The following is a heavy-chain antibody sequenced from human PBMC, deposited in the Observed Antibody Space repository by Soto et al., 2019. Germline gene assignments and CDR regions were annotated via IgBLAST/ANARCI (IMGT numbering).Heavy chain of an antibody. CDR3: ATSRREEYYFDY. J-gene: IGHJ4*02. D-gene: IGHD3-10*01. CDR1: GYTLTELS. CDR2: FDPEDGET. Sequence: ASVKVSCKVSGYTLTELSMHWVRQAPGKGLEWMGGFDPEDGETIYAQKFQGRVTMTEDTSTDTAYMELSSLRSEDTAVYYCATSRREEYYFDYWGQGTLVTVSS. V-gene: IGHV1-24*01.